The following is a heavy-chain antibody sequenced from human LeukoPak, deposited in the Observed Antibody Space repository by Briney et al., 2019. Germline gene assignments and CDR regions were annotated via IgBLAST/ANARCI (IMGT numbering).Heavy chain of an antibody. J-gene: IGHJ4*02. Sequence: SETLSLTCTVSGGSISSYFWSWIRQPPGKGLEWIGYIYYSGSTNYNPSLKSRVTMSVDTSKNQFSLKLSSVTAADTAIYYCGKTDIYFNPIDHWGPGSLVTVSS. CDR2: IYYSGST. CDR1: GGSISSYF. CDR3: GKTDIYFNPIDH. V-gene: IGHV4-59*08. D-gene: IGHD3-9*01.